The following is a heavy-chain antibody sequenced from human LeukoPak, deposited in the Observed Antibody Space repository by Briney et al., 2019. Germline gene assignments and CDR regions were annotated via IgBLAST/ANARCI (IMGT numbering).Heavy chain of an antibody. CDR3: ARGSKYYYDSSGHLYHY. CDR2: INHSGST. CDR1: GGSFSGYY. J-gene: IGHJ4*02. V-gene: IGHV4-34*01. Sequence: PSETLSLTCAVYGGSFSGYYWSWICQPPGKGLEWIGEINHSGSTNYNPSLKSRVTISVDTSKNQFSLKLSSVTAADTAVYYCARGSKYYYDSSGHLYHYWGQGTLVTVSS. D-gene: IGHD3-22*01.